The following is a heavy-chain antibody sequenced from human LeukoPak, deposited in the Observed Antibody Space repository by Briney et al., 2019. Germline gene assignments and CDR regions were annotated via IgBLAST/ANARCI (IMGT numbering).Heavy chain of an antibody. CDR3: ACRYYYDSSGYRSYPPRLEDY. Sequence: ASVKVSCKASGYTFTSYDINWVRQATGQGLEWMGWMNPNSGNTGYAQKFQGRVTMTRNTSISTAYMELSSLRSEDTAVYYCACRYYYDSSGYRSYPPRLEDYWGQGTLVTVSS. CDR1: GYTFTSYD. J-gene: IGHJ4*02. V-gene: IGHV1-8*01. CDR2: MNPNSGNT. D-gene: IGHD3-22*01.